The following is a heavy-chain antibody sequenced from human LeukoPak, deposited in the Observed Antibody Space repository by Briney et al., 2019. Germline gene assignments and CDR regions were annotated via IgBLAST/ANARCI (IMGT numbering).Heavy chain of an antibody. Sequence: PGGSLRLSCAASGFTFSSYAMHWVRQAPGKGLEWVAVISYDGSNKYYADSVKGRFTISRDNSKNTLYLQMNSLRAEDTAFYYCAKDRRDGGVRGVISLDYWGQGTLVTVSS. J-gene: IGHJ4*02. CDR3: AKDRRDGGVRGVISLDY. CDR1: GFTFSSYA. V-gene: IGHV3-30-3*01. D-gene: IGHD3-10*01. CDR2: ISYDGSNK.